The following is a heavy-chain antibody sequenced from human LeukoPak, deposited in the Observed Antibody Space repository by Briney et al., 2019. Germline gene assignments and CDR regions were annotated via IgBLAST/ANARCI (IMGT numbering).Heavy chain of an antibody. D-gene: IGHD3-10*01. CDR2: IFPISGTT. V-gene: IGHV1-69*13. CDR1: GGTFRSFG. Sequence: SVKVSCKASGGTFRSFGISWLRQAPGQGLEWMGGIFPISGTTNYAQNFQGRVTMTADESTSTAYMELSSLRSEDTAVYYCARVGPAIYGSRTYINYDYYYMDVWGEGTTV. J-gene: IGHJ6*03. CDR3: ARVGPAIYGSRTYINYDYYYMDV.